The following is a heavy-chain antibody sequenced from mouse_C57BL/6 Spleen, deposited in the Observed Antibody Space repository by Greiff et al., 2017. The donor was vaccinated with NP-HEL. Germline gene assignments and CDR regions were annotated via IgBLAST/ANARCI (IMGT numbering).Heavy chain of an antibody. Sequence: QVQLQQPGAELVKPGASVKLSCKASGYTFTSYWMHWVKQRPGRGLEWIGRIDPNSGGTKYNEKFKSKATLTVDTPSSTAYMQLSSLTSEDSAVYYCASWDVYAMDYWGQGTSVTVSS. D-gene: IGHD4-1*01. CDR1: GYTFTSYW. V-gene: IGHV1-72*01. CDR2: IDPNSGGT. CDR3: ASWDVYAMDY. J-gene: IGHJ4*01.